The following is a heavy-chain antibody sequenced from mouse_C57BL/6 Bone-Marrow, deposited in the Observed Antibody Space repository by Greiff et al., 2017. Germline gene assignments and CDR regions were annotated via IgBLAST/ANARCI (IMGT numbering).Heavy chain of an antibody. V-gene: IGHV5-6*01. CDR3: ARRSYAMDY. Sequence: EVQVVESGGDLVKPGGSLKLSCAASGFTFSSYDLSWVRQTPDKRLEWVATISSGGSYTYYPDSVKGRFTISRDNAKNTLYLQMSSLKSEDTAMYYCARRSYAMDYWGQGTSVTVSS. J-gene: IGHJ4*01. CDR1: GFTFSSYD. CDR2: ISSGGSYT.